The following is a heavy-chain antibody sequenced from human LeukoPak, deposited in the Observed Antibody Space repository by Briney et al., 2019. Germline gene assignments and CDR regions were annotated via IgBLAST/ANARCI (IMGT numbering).Heavy chain of an antibody. CDR2: VSHNGVTT. J-gene: IGHJ4*02. V-gene: IGHV3-23*01. CDR3: AKHITVAGTSWYIDS. D-gene: IGHD4-11*01. Sequence: GEALRLSRAASGFTFSSYAMSWVRQAPGKGLEGVSVVSHNGVTTDYADPVRGRLIISRDNSTTTVYLQMNSLSADDTAVYYCAKHITVAGTSWYIDSWGPGTLVTVSS. CDR1: GFTFSSYA.